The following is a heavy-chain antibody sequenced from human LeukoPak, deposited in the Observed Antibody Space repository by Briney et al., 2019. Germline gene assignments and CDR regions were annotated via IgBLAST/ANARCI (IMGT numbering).Heavy chain of an antibody. CDR1: GYTFTGYY. D-gene: IGHD2-2*01. CDR2: INPNSGGT. V-gene: IGHV1-2*02. J-gene: IGHJ6*03. Sequence: ASVKVSCKASGYTFTGYYMHWARQAPGQGLEWMGWINPNSGGTNYAQKFQGRVTMTRDTSISTAYMELSRLRSDDTAVYYCATSSRNYYYYMDVWGKGTTVTVSS. CDR3: ATSSRNYYYYMDV.